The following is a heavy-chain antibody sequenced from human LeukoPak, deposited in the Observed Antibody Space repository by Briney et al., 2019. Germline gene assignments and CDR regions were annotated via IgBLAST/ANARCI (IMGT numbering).Heavy chain of an antibody. J-gene: IGHJ4*02. CDR1: GFTFSSYW. Sequence: GGSLRLSCAASGFTFSSYWMRWVRQAPGKGPEWVANIKQDGSEKYYVDSVKGRFTISRDNAENSLFLQMNSLRAEDTAVYYCARILSGNYFTLDYWGPRTLVTVSS. V-gene: IGHV3-7*01. CDR3: ARILSGNYFTLDY. D-gene: IGHD2/OR15-2a*01. CDR2: IKQDGSEK.